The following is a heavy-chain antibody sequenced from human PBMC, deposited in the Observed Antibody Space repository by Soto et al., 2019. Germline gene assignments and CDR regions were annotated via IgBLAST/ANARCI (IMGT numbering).Heavy chain of an antibody. V-gene: IGHV3-23*01. J-gene: IGHJ6*02. CDR3: VKDRRDITGPMDV. CDR1: GFSFSNYA. Sequence: GGSLRLSCAGSGFSFSNYAMSWVRPAPGKGLEWVSTLTGSGNTTYYADSVKGRFTISRDNSKNTLYLQMNSLRAEDTAVYYCVKDRRDITGPMDVWGQGTTVTVSS. D-gene: IGHD1-20*01. CDR2: LTGSGNTT.